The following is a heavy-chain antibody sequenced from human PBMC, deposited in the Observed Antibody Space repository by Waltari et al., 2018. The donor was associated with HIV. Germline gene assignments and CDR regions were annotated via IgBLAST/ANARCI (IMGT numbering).Heavy chain of an antibody. CDR1: GNILTRYN. CDR2: LNPSTGGA. D-gene: IGHD3-3*01. J-gene: IGHJ3*02. Sequence: QVQLVQSGAEVKSPGASVKVSCKASGNILTRYNMHWVRQAPGQGLEWLVALNPSTGGATTAHTVQGIITMTEDTSTSTGYMDLSSLRSEYTAVYFCLMSGINGGDVLDIWGQGATVTVSS. CDR3: LMSGINGGDVLDI. V-gene: IGHV1-46*01.